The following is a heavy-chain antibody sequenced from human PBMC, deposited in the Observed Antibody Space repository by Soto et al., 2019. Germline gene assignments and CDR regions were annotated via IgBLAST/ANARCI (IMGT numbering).Heavy chain of an antibody. CDR2: ISYDGKSE. V-gene: IGHV3-30*18. CDR3: AKDLGVGSLAHYFDC. CDR1: GFTFTSCG. Sequence: QVQLVESGGGVVQPGTSLRLSCAASGFTFTSCGMHWVRQAPGKGLEWVAIISYDGKSEYYADSVKGRFTISRDNSKNTLYLQMNSLRTEDTAVYYCAKDLGVGSLAHYFDCWGQGTLVTVPS. D-gene: IGHD3-3*01. J-gene: IGHJ4*02.